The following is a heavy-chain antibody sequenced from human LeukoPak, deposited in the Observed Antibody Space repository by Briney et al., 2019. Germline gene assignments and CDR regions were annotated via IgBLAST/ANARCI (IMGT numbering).Heavy chain of an antibody. D-gene: IGHD2-2*01. CDR3: ARAGAKGDIVVVPAAIFY. Sequence: ASVKVSCKASGYTFTSYGISWVRQAPGQGLEWMGWISAYNGNTNYAQKLQGRVTMTTDTSTSTAYMELRSLRSDDTAVYYCARAGAKGDIVVVPAAIFYWGQGTLVTVSS. CDR1: GYTFTSYG. V-gene: IGHV1-18*01. J-gene: IGHJ4*02. CDR2: ISAYNGNT.